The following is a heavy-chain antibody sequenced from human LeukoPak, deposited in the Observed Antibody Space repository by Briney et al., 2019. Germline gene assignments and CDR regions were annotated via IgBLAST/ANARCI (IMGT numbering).Heavy chain of an antibody. V-gene: IGHV4-39*01. J-gene: IGHJ4*02. CDR3: ASRAAGAFDY. Sequence: PSEALSLTCTVSGGSISSSSYYWGWIRQPPGKGLEWIGSIYYSGSTYCNPSLKSRVSISIDTSKNQFSLNLSSVTAADTAVYYCASRAAGAFDYWGQGTLVTVSS. CDR1: GGSISSSSYY. D-gene: IGHD6-13*01. CDR2: IYYSGST.